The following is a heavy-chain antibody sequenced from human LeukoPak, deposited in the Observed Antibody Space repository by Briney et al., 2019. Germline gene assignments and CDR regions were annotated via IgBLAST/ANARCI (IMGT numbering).Heavy chain of an antibody. J-gene: IGHJ6*03. CDR1: DASISSSDRY. CDR3: VRHQEGMVRGVLYYMDV. V-gene: IGHV4-39*01. CDR2: IYYSGIT. D-gene: IGHD3-10*01. Sequence: SETLSLTCTVSDASISSSDRYWGWIRQPPGKGLEWIGSIYYSGITYHNPSLKSRVTISVDTSNNQFSLKMSSVTAADTAVYFCVRHQEGMVRGVLYYMDVWGKGTTVIISS.